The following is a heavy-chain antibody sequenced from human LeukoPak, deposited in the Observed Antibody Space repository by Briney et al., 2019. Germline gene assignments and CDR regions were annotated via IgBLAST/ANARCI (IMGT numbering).Heavy chain of an antibody. J-gene: IGHJ3*01. Sequence: ETLSLTCTVSGGSISSYYWSWIRQPPGKGLEWVAHMNGDGSQIYYMDFVKGRFTISRDNAKNSLYLQMNGLRAEDTAVYYCVAWGNSGNSWGQGTMAIVSS. CDR2: MNGDGSQI. CDR3: VAWGNSGNS. V-gene: IGHV3-7*01. CDR1: GGSISSYY. D-gene: IGHD1-26*01.